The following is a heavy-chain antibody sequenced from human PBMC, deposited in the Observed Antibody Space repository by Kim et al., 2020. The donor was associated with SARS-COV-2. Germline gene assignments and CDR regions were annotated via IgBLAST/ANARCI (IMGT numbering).Heavy chain of an antibody. CDR3: ARSSGGGYQLGGY. D-gene: IGHD2-2*01. V-gene: IGHV3-30-3*01. Sequence: GGSLRLSCAASGFTFSSYAMHWVRQAPGKGLEWVAVISYDGSNKYYADSVKGRFTISRDNSNNTLYLQMNSLRPEDTAVYYCARSSGGGYQLGGYWGQGTLVTVSS. CDR1: GFTFSSYA. CDR2: ISYDGSNK. J-gene: IGHJ4*02.